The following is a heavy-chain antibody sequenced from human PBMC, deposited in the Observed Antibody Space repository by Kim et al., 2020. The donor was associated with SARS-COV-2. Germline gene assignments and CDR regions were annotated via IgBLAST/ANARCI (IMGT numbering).Heavy chain of an antibody. V-gene: IGHV3-48*02. D-gene: IGHD3-16*01. Sequence: IFYADSVRGRFTVARDNGKNSLYLQMDSLRDDDMAVYFCARDHDWGFDYWGQGIMVTVSS. CDR2: I. J-gene: IGHJ4*02. CDR3: ARDHDWGFDY.